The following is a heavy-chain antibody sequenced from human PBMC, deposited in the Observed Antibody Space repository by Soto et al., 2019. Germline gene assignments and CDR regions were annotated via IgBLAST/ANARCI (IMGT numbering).Heavy chain of an antibody. J-gene: IGHJ3*02. CDR1: GFTFSGSA. Sequence: EVQLVESGGGLVQPGGSLKLSCAASGFTFSGSAMHWVRQASGKGLEWVGRIRSKADNYATAYAASVKGRFTISRDDSKNTAYLQMNSLITEDTAVYYCARLSGSSWYDSFDIWGQGTMVTVSS. V-gene: IGHV3-73*02. D-gene: IGHD6-13*01. CDR3: ARLSGSSWYDSFDI. CDR2: IRSKADNYAT.